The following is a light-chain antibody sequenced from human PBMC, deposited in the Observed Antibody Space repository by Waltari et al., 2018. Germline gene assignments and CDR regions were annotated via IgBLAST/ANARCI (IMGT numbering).Light chain of an antibody. CDR1: QSVSNS. CDR3: QQRSDWPMT. Sequence: EIVSTESPATLSLSPGERVTLPCRATQSVSNSLARYQQKPGQAPSLLIYDTYNRATGIPARFSGSGSGTDFTLTISSLEPEDFAVYYCQQRSDWPMTFGGGTKVEIK. J-gene: IGKJ4*01. CDR2: DTY. V-gene: IGKV3-11*01.